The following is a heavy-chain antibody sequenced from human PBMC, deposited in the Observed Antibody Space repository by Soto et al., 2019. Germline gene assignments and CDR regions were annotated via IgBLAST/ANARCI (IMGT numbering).Heavy chain of an antibody. CDR1: GFTFSIYA. V-gene: IGHV3-23*01. D-gene: IGHD3-3*01. J-gene: IGHJ4*02. CDR2: ISGSGGST. Sequence: GGSLRLSCAASGFTFSIYAMSWVRQAPGKGLEWVSAISGSGGSTYYADSVKGRFTISRDNSKNTLYLQMNSLRAEDTAVYYCAKEGGGRDVLRFLEWLLNPIDYWGQGTLVTVSS. CDR3: AKEGGGRDVLRFLEWLLNPIDY.